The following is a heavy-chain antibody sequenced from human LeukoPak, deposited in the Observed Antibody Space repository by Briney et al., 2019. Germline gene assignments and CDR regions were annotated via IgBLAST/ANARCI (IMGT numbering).Heavy chain of an antibody. Sequence: GGSLRLSCAASGFTFDDYGMSWVRQAPGKGLEWVSGINWNGGSTGYADSVKGRFTISRDNAKNTLYLQMNSLRAEDTAVYYCARGSEDIVVVPAAPFDYWGQGTLVTVSS. V-gene: IGHV3-20*04. J-gene: IGHJ4*02. CDR1: GFTFDDYG. CDR2: INWNGGST. D-gene: IGHD2-2*01. CDR3: ARGSEDIVVVPAAPFDY.